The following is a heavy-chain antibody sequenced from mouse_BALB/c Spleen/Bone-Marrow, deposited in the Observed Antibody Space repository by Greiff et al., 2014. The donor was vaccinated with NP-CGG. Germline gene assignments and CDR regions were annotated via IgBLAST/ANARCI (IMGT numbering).Heavy chain of an antibody. Sequence: EVQLQQSGTVLARPGASVKMSCKASGYSFTSYWMHWVKQRPGQGLECIGAIYPGNSDTTYNQQFKGKAKLTAVTSASTAYMELSSLTNEDSAVYYCTRLGHYYGYIFDYGGQGTTLTVSS. J-gene: IGHJ2*01. CDR3: TRLGHYYGYIFDY. D-gene: IGHD1-2*01. V-gene: IGHV1-5*01. CDR2: IYPGNSDT. CDR1: GYSFTSYW.